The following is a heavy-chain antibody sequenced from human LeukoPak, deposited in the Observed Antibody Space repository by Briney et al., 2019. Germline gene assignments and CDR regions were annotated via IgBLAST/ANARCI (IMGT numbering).Heavy chain of an antibody. Sequence: SETLSLTCTVSGGSISSYYWSWIRQPPGKGLEWIGYIYYSGSTSYNPSLKSRVTILVDRSKNQFSLKLSSVTAADTAVYYCARGGYDFWSGYLKDWGQGTLVTVSS. CDR3: ARGGYDFWSGYLKD. V-gene: IGHV4-59*01. D-gene: IGHD3-3*01. CDR1: GGSISSYY. J-gene: IGHJ4*02. CDR2: IYYSGST.